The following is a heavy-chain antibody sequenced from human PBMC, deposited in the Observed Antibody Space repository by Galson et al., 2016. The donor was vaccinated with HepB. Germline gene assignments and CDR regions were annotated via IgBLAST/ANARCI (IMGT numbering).Heavy chain of an antibody. Sequence: SLRLSCAASGFRFSDYYMSWIRQAPGKGLEWLSYISSSGRPIYYADSVKGRFTISRDNAKNSLYLQMNNLRGEDTAVYYCARMIPLYSSGWYVRADGWFDPWGQGTLVTVSS. D-gene: IGHD6-19*01. J-gene: IGHJ5*02. CDR3: ARMIPLYSSGWYVRADGWFDP. CDR1: GFRFSDYY. CDR2: ISSSGRPI. V-gene: IGHV3-11*01.